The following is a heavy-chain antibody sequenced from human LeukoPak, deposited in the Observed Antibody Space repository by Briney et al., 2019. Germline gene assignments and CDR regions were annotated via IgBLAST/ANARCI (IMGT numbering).Heavy chain of an antibody. CDR1: GFTFSSYA. CDR3: AKDLYRREGELYYYDY. CDR2: IITNGGGT. J-gene: IGHJ4*02. Sequence: GGSLRLSCAASGFTFSSYATHWVRHTLGKGLEYVSAIITNGGGTYYANSVKGRFTISRDNAKNSVYLQMNSLRAEDTAVYYCAKDLYRREGELYYYDYWGQGTPVTVSS. V-gene: IGHV3-64*01. D-gene: IGHD3-16*01.